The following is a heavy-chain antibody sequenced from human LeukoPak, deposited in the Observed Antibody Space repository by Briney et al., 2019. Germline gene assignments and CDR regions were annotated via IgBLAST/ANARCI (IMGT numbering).Heavy chain of an antibody. CDR3: ARGDTLDV. CDR2: IKSDASSA. J-gene: IGHJ3*01. V-gene: IGHV3-74*03. Sequence: GGFLRLSCAASGFTLRTYDIHWVRQAPGKGLVWVSRIKSDASSAPYADSVRGRFTISRDNARNTLYLQMNSLRAEDTAVYYCARGDTLDVWGQGTMVTVSS. CDR1: GFTLRTYD.